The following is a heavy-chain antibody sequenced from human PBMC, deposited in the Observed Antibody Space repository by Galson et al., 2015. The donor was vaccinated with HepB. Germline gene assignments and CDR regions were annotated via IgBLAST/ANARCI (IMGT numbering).Heavy chain of an antibody. CDR3: ARDTYGAIDADDYYYYMDV. D-gene: IGHD4-17*01. Sequence: SLRLSCAASGFTFSTYSMSWVRQAPGKGLEWVSSVSSSSSYIYYADSVKGRFTISRDNAKNSLYLQMNSLKAEDTAVYYCARDTYGAIDADDYYYYMDVWGNGTTVSVSS. CDR2: VSSSSSYI. CDR1: GFTFSTYS. V-gene: IGHV3-21*01. J-gene: IGHJ6*03.